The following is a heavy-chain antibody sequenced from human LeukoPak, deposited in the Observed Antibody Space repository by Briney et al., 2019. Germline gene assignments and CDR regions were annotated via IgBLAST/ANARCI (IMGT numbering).Heavy chain of an antibody. CDR1: GYTFTSYD. V-gene: IGHV1-8*01. CDR3: AIKVRRSAEYFQH. CDR2: MNPNSGNT. J-gene: IGHJ1*01. Sequence: GASVKVSCKASGYTFTSYDINWVRQATGQGLEWMGWMNPNSGNTGYAQKFQGRVTMTRNTSISTAYMELSSLRSEDTAVYYCAIKVRRSAEYFQHWGQGTLVTVSS.